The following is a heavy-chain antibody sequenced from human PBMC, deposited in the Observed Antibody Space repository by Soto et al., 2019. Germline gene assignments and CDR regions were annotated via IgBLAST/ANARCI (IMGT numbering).Heavy chain of an antibody. Sequence: GGSLRLSCAVSGFTVSTYGMHWVRQAPGKGLEWVAVISRDGGTKYYADSVKGRFTISRDNSRNTLFLEMNSLRGDDMAVYYCTSEIASVYLGQGTLVTVS. J-gene: IGHJ4*02. CDR1: GFTVSTYG. V-gene: IGHV3-30*03. CDR3: TSEIASVY. CDR2: ISRDGGTK.